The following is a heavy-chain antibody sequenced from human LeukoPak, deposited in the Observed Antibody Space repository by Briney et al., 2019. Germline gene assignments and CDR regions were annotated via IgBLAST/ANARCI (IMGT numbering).Heavy chain of an antibody. V-gene: IGHV3-21*01. CDR2: ISSSSSYI. CDR1: GFPFSSYW. CDR3: ARVVAVAGNDY. D-gene: IGHD6-19*01. Sequence: TTGGSLRLSCVASGFPFSSYWMTWVRQAPGKGLEWVSSISSSSSYIYYADSVKGRFTISRDNAKNSLYLQMNSLRAEDTAVYYCARVVAVAGNDYWGQGTLVTVSS. J-gene: IGHJ4*02.